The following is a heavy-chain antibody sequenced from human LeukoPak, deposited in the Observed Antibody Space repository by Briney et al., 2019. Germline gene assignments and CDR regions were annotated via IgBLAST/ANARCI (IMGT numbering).Heavy chain of an antibody. D-gene: IGHD6-19*01. CDR3: ASLAVARTGEDY. CDR2: MNPNSGNT. Sequence: ASVKVSCKASGYTFTSYDINLVRQATGQGLEWMGWMNPNSGNTGYAQKFRGRVTMTRNTSISTAYMELSSLRSEDTAVYYCASLAVARTGEDYWGQGTLVTVSS. V-gene: IGHV1-8*01. J-gene: IGHJ4*02. CDR1: GYTFTSYD.